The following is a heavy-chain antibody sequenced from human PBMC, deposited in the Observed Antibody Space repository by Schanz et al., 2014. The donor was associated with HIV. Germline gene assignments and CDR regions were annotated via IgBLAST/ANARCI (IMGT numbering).Heavy chain of an antibody. V-gene: IGHV1-69*13. D-gene: IGHD1-26*01. CDR3: ARDRPVIVGATRADGGTDFDY. CDR2: IIPIFGTA. CDR1: GYIFTSNG. J-gene: IGHJ4*02. Sequence: QVQLVQSGAEVKKPGASVRVSCKTSGYIFTSNGISWVRQAPGQGLEWMGGIIPIFGTANYAQKFQGRVTIIADESTSTASMELSSLRSDDTAMYYCARDRPVIVGATRADGGTDFDYWGQGTLVTVSS.